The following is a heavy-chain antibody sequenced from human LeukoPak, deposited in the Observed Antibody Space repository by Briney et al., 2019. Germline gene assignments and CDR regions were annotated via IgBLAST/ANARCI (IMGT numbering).Heavy chain of an antibody. CDR3: ARDAPYYDILTGYYATGAFDI. D-gene: IGHD3-9*01. J-gene: IGHJ3*02. CDR2: ISAYNGNT. Sequence: GASVKVSCKASGYTFTSYGISWVRQAPGQGLEWMGWISAYNGNTNYAQKLQGRVTMTTDTSTGTAYMELRSLRSDDTAVYYCARDAPYYDILTGYYATGAFDIWGQGTMVTVSS. V-gene: IGHV1-18*01. CDR1: GYTFTSYG.